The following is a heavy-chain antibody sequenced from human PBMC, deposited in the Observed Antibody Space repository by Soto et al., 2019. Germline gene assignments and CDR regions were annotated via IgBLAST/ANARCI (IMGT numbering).Heavy chain of an antibody. CDR1: GYTFTSYG. J-gene: IGHJ6*02. CDR2: ISAYNGNT. Sequence: ASVKVSCKASGYTFTSYGISWVRQAPGQGLEWMGWISAYNGNTNYAQKLQGRVTMTTDTSTSTAYMELRSLRSDDTAVYYCARDQVTYYDFLSGGPGYYYYGMDVWGQGTTVTVSS. D-gene: IGHD3-3*01. CDR3: ARDQVTYYDFLSGGPGYYYYGMDV. V-gene: IGHV1-18*01.